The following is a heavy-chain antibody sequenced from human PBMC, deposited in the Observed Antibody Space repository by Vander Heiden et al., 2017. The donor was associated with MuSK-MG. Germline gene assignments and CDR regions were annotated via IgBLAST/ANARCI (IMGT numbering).Heavy chain of an antibody. CDR2: IYYSGST. J-gene: IGHJ3*01. D-gene: IGHD2-2*01. V-gene: IGHV4-39*01. Sequence: QLQLQESGPGLVKPSETLSLTCTVSGVSGVSIGTSDYYWAWIRQPPGKGPEWIGSIYYSGSTYYNPSLKSRVTISVDTSKNQFSLKLSSVTAADTAVYYCARPFCSSAHCYDDPFDVWGQGTMVTVSS. CDR1: GVSIGTSDYY. CDR3: ARPFCSSAHCYDDPFDV.